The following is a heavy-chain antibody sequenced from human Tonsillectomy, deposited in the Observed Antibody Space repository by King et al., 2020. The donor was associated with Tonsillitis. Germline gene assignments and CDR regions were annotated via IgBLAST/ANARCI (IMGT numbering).Heavy chain of an antibody. CDR2: INHSGST. J-gene: IGHJ5*02. V-gene: IGHV4-34*01. CDR3: AREPGIAAAGDWFDP. D-gene: IGHD6-13*01. Sequence: VQLQQWGAGLLKPSETLSLTCAVYGGSFSGYYWSWIRQPPGKGLEWIGEINHSGSTNYNPSLKSRVTISVDTSKNQFSLKLSSVTAADTAVYDCAREPGIAAAGDWFDPWGQGTLVTVSS. CDR1: GGSFSGYY.